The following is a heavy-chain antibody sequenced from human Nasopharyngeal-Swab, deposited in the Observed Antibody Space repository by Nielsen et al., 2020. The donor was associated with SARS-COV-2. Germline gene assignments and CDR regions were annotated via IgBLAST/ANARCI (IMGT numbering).Heavy chain of an antibody. V-gene: IGHV3-74*01. CDR1: GFTFSPSW. J-gene: IGHJ4*01. CDR3: ATAGNYRFDN. Sequence: GESLKISCAASGFTFSPSWMHWIRQDPGKGLVWVARMNSDGSTINYGDSVMGRFIISRDNAKNMLYLQMYSLRAEDTAVYYCATAGNYRFDNWGHGTLVTVSS. D-gene: IGHD3-16*02. CDR2: MNSDGSTI.